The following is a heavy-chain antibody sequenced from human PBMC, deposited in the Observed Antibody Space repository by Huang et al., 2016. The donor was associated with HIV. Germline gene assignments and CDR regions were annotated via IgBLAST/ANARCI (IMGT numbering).Heavy chain of an antibody. CDR2: ISPTLGTA. V-gene: IGHV1-69*01. D-gene: IGHD3-22*01. CDR1: GGSFRNFA. Sequence: QVQLVQSGAEVMKPGSSVKVSCKASGGSFRNFAIGWVRQAPGQGLEWMGGISPTLGTANDAQKFQGRVTIIADESTSTAYMELSSLRSEDTAVYYCATVDYYDTSGPQRGYFDNWGQGTLVTVSS. J-gene: IGHJ4*02. CDR3: ATVDYYDTSGPQRGYFDN.